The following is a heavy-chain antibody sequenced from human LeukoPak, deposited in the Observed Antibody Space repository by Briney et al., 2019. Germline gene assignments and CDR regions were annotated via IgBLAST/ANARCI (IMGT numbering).Heavy chain of an antibody. D-gene: IGHD3-22*01. J-gene: IGHJ4*02. CDR3: ARETYYYDSSYFIDY. CDR1: GFTFSDYA. CDR2: ISNSGDST. V-gene: IGHV3-23*01. Sequence: PGGSLRLSCAASGFTFSDYAMTWVRQAPGKGLEWVSVISNSGDSTYYADSVKGRFTISRDNSENMLYLQMNSLRAEDTAVYYCARETYYYDSSYFIDYWGQGTLVTVSS.